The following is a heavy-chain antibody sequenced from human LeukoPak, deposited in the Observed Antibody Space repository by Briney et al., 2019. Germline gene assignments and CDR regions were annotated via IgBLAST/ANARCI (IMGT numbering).Heavy chain of an antibody. CDR1: GFTFTSYS. V-gene: IGHV3-21*01. J-gene: IGHJ4*02. CDR2: ISSSSSYI. D-gene: IGHD1-26*01. CDR3: ARHQWELPPFDY. Sequence: GGSLRLSCAASGFTFTSYSMNWVRQAPGKGLEWVSSISSSSSYIYYADSVKGRFTIPRANAKNFLYLQMNSLRAEDTAVYYCARHQWELPPFDYWGQGTLVTVSS.